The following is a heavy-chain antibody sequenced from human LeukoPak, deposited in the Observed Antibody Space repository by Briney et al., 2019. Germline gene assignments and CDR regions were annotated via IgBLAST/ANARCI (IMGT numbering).Heavy chain of an antibody. D-gene: IGHD5-12*01. V-gene: IGHV4-34*01. CDR3: ARRLVDSGASQVSDD. J-gene: IGHJ4*02. CDR2: INDSGSV. CDR1: SGSFSGYY. Sequence: SETLSLTCAVYSGSFSGYYWSWIRQAPGKGLEWVGVINDSGSVNCNPSLKNRVTLSVDTSKNPFSLQLSSVAAADTAVYYCARRLVDSGASQVSDDWGQGTLVTVSS.